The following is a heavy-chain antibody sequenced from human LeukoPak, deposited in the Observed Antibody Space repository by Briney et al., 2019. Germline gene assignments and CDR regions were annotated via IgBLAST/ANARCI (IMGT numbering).Heavy chain of an antibody. J-gene: IGHJ4*02. Sequence: ASVKVSCKASGYTFTSYGISWARQAPGQGLEWMGWISAYNGNTNYAQKLQGRVTMTTDTSTSTAYMELRSLRSDDTAVYYCARVGYSYGYGYYFDYWGQGTLVTVSP. V-gene: IGHV1-18*01. CDR2: ISAYNGNT. CDR3: ARVGYSYGYGYYFDY. CDR1: GYTFTSYG. D-gene: IGHD5-18*01.